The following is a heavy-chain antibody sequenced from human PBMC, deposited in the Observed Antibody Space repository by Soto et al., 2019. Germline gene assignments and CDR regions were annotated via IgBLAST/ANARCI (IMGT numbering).Heavy chain of an antibody. CDR3: ARHGAAARGWFDP. J-gene: IGHJ5*02. V-gene: IGHV4-59*08. CDR1: GGSTSSYY. Sequence: SETLSLTCTVSGGSTSSYYWSWIRQPPGKGLEWIGYIYYSGSTNYNPSLKSRVTISVDTSKNQFSLKLSSVTAADTAVYYCARHGAAARGWFDPWGQGTLVTVS. D-gene: IGHD6-13*01. CDR2: IYYSGST.